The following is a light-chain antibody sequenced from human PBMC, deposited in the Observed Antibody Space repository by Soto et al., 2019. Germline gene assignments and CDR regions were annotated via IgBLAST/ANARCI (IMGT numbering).Light chain of an antibody. V-gene: IGLV2-14*01. Sequence: QSVLTQPASVSGSPGQSITISCTGTSSDIGNYDFVSWYQQVPGTAPKAMIYEVSSRPSGVPERFSGSRSGSSASLTITGLQTEDESFYHCQSFDSGLSGALFGGGTKLTVL. CDR3: QSFDSGLSGAL. CDR2: EVS. J-gene: IGLJ2*01. CDR1: SSDIGNYDF.